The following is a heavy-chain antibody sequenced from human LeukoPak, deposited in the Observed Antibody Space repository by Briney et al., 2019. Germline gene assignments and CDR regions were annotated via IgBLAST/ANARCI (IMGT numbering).Heavy chain of an antibody. J-gene: IGHJ5*02. CDR1: GFTFSSYA. CDR3: TRLTGIAARLGA. CDR2: IRSKANSYAT. V-gene: IGHV3-73*01. Sequence: GGSLRLSCAASGFTFSSYAMSWVRQAPGKGLERVGSIRSKANSYATAYAASVKGRFTISRDDSKNTAYLQMNSLKTEDTAVYYCTRLTGIAARLGAWGQGTLVTVSS. D-gene: IGHD6-6*01.